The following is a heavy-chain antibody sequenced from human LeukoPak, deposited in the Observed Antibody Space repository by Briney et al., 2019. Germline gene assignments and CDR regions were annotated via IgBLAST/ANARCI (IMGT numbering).Heavy chain of an antibody. D-gene: IGHD2-15*01. Sequence: PSETLSLTCTVSNGSFSSYYWSWIRQPPGKGLEWIGYIYSSGSTNYNPSLNSRVTISVDTSENQVSLKLSSVTAADTAVYYCARHCSGGSCYSGYYYGMDVWGQGTTVTVSS. CDR3: ARHCSGGSCYSGYYYGMDV. V-gene: IGHV4-59*08. J-gene: IGHJ6*02. CDR1: NGSFSSYY. CDR2: IYSSGST.